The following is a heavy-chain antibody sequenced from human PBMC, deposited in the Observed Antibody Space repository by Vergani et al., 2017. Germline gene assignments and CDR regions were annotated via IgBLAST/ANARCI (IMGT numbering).Heavy chain of an antibody. D-gene: IGHD3-3*01. Sequence: EVQLVQSGAEVKKPGESLKISCQGSGYSITNYWIAWVRQRPGKGLEWMGIIYAGDSDVRYSPSFQGQVTMSVDTSLSTAYLQWSSLKASDTATYYCAKTHDFSSLYSSYNWFDPWGQGTQVTVSS. CDR2: IYAGDSDV. V-gene: IGHV5-51*03. CDR1: GYSITNYW. J-gene: IGHJ5*02. CDR3: AKTHDFSSLYSSYNWFDP.